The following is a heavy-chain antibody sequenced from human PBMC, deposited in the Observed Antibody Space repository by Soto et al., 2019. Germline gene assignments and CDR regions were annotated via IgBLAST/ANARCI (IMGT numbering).Heavy chain of an antibody. CDR3: ASTTYTIAAAGTVYYYYYGMDV. CDR2: IDPSDSYT. D-gene: IGHD6-13*01. Sequence: GESLKISCKGSGYSFTSFWISWVRQMPGKGLEWMGRIDPSDSYTNYSPSFQGHVTISADESISTAYLQWSSLKASDTAMYYCASTTYTIAAAGTVYYYYYGMDVWGQGTTVTVSS. J-gene: IGHJ6*02. CDR1: GYSFTSFW. V-gene: IGHV5-10-1*01.